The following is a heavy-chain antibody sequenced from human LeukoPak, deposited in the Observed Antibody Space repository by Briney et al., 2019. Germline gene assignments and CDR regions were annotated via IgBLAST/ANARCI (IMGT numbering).Heavy chain of an antibody. Sequence: GASVKVSCKASGDTFTHYYMHWVRQAPGQGLEWMGIISPTGGSTSYGHKFQGRVTMHRDMSTSTVYMELSSLRSQDTAVYYCASGGLRYFARFDPWGQGTLVTVSS. CDR2: ISPTGGST. J-gene: IGHJ5*02. CDR3: ASGGLRYFARFDP. V-gene: IGHV1-46*01. CDR1: GDTFTHYY. D-gene: IGHD3-9*01.